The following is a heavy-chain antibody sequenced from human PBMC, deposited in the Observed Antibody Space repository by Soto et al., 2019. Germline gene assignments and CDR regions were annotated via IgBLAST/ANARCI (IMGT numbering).Heavy chain of an antibody. CDR3: ARDLGFCSSTSCYVAAFDI. D-gene: IGHD2-2*01. V-gene: IGHV3-11*01. J-gene: IGHJ3*02. CDR1: GFTFSDYY. CDR2: ISSSGNTI. Sequence: QVQLVESGGGLVKPGGSLRLSCAASGFTFSDYYMSWIRQAPGKGLECVSYISSSGNTIYYADSVKGRFTISRDNSKNSLYLQMNSLRAEDMAVYYCARDLGFCSSTSCYVAAFDIWGQGTMVTVSS.